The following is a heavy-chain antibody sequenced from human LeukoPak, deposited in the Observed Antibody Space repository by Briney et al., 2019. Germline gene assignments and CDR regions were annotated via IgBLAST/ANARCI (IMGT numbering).Heavy chain of an antibody. CDR1: GFTFSSYS. Sequence: GGYLRLSCAASGFTFSSYSMNWVRQAPGKGREWVSSISISSSYIYYADSVKGRFTISRDNAKNSLYLQMNSLRAEDTAVYYCARGGLRRGVYFDYWGQGTLVTVSS. V-gene: IGHV3-21*01. J-gene: IGHJ4*02. CDR3: ARGGLRRGVYFDY. CDR2: ISISSSYI. D-gene: IGHD5-12*01.